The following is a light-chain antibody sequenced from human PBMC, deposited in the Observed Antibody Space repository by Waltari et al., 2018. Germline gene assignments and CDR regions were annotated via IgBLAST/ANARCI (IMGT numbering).Light chain of an antibody. J-gene: IGLJ3*02. CDR3: MIWHNSACV. CDR2: YKSDSHN. Sequence: QAVVTQPSSLSASPGASASLTCALRRGLNVDSSRMYWYQQKPGSPPQFLLWYKSDSHNYQCSVVTSLFFGSKESSANAGFLLISGLQSDDEADYYCMIWHNSACVFGGGTKLTVL. CDR1: RGLNVDSSR. V-gene: IGLV5-45*03.